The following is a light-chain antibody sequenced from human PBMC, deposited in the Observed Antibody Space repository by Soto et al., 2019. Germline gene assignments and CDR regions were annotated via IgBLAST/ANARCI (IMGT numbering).Light chain of an antibody. CDR1: HSVNSNY. CDR3: QQCCTSSWT. Sequence: DIVLTQSPGTLSLSPGERSTLSCRASHSVNSNYLAWYQQKPGQAPRLLMYGASRRATGIPDRFSGSGSGTDFTLTISRMEPEVFAVYYCQQCCTSSWTCGKGNMVEIK. CDR2: GAS. J-gene: IGKJ1*01. V-gene: IGKV3-20*01.